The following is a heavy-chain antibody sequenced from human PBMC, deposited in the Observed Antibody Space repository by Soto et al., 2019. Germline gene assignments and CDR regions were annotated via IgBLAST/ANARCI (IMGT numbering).Heavy chain of an antibody. D-gene: IGHD1-26*01. CDR2: IRYDGSNI. CDR1: GLIFSGYC. J-gene: IGHJ4*02. CDR3: ATDGVDATTFFGCFDY. V-gene: IGHV3-33*01. Sequence: GGSLRLSCAASGLIFSGYCMHWVRQAPGKGLEWVAVIRYDGSNIYYDDSVKDRFPTPRDHSTNTLYLQMNSLCAEHTAVYSCATDGVDATTFFGCFDYWGQGVLVTVSS.